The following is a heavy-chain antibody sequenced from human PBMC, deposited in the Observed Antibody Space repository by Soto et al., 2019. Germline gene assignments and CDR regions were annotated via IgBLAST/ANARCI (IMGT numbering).Heavy chain of an antibody. Sequence: PGGSLRLSCAVSGFTFSTYAMSWVRQAPGKGLEWVSVIRGRSTTAYYADSVRGRFTVSRDNSKNTVFLQMNNLRAEDSAVYYCAKDTGDIVIAPPDKAHYFQYSADVWVQGTTVTVSS. CDR1: GFTFSTYA. CDR3: AKDTGDIVIAPPDKAHYFQYSADV. J-gene: IGHJ6*02. D-gene: IGHD2-15*01. CDR2: IRGRSTTA. V-gene: IGHV3-23*01.